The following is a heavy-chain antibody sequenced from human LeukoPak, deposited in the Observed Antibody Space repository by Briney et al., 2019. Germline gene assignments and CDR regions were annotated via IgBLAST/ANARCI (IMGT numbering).Heavy chain of an antibody. Sequence: SETLPLTCTVSGGSISSYYWSWIRQPPGKGLEWIGYIYYSGSTNYNPSLKSRVTISVDTSKNQFSLKLSSVTTADTAVYYCARGARLYYYDSSGYDNWGQGTLVTVSS. J-gene: IGHJ4*02. CDR1: GGSISSYY. CDR3: ARGARLYYYDSSGYDN. D-gene: IGHD3-22*01. V-gene: IGHV4-59*01. CDR2: IYYSGST.